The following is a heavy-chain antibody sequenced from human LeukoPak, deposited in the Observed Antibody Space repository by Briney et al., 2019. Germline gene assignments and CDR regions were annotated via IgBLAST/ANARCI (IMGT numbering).Heavy chain of an antibody. CDR2: IIPILGTA. Sequence: SVKVSCKASGGTFSSYAISWVRQAPGQGLEWMGGIIPILGTANYAQKFQGRVTITADKSTSTAYMELSSLRSEDTAVYYCARDTYCSSTSCYFDYYYYMDVWGKGTTVTVSS. D-gene: IGHD2-2*01. J-gene: IGHJ6*03. V-gene: IGHV1-69*10. CDR3: ARDTYCSSTSCYFDYYYYMDV. CDR1: GGTFSSYA.